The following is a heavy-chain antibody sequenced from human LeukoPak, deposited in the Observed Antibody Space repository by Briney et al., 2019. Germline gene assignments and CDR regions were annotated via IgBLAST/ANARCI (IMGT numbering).Heavy chain of an antibody. J-gene: IGHJ4*02. V-gene: IGHV4-38-2*02. CDR1: RYSISSGYF. CDR2: FYHSGRS. CDR3: ARVYIYGRSYFDY. Sequence: SETLSLTCTVSRYSISSGYFWGWIRQPPGKGLEWIGSFYHSGRSYYNPSLKSRVTISVDTSKNQFSLNLSSVTVADTAIYYCARVYIYGRSYFDYWGQGTLVTVSS. D-gene: IGHD4-17*01.